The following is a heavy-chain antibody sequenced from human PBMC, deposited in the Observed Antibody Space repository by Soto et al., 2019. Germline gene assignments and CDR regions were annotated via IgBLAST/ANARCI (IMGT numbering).Heavy chain of an antibody. CDR1: GFTFSSYA. CDR2: ISYDGSNK. J-gene: IGHJ6*02. D-gene: IGHD2-8*01. Sequence: QVQLVESGGGVVQPGRSLRLSCAASGFTFSSYAMHWVRQAPDKGLEWVAVISYDGSNKYYADSVKGRFTISRDNSKNTLCLQMNSLRAEETAVYYCARGAYCTNGVCYGNYYYYGMDVWGQGTTVTVSS. CDR3: ARGAYCTNGVCYGNYYYYGMDV. V-gene: IGHV3-30-3*01.